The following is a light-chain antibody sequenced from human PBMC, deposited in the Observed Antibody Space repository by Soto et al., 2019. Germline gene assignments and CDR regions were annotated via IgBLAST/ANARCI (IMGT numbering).Light chain of an antibody. J-gene: IGKJ2*01. CDR3: QQYNNRPLYT. V-gene: IGKV3-15*01. CDR1: QSVSSN. Sequence: EIVMTQSPSTLSVSPGERATLSCRASQSVSSNLAWYQQKPGQAPRLLIYGASTSANGIPARFSGSGSGTALTFTISSRQSADFAVYYCQQYNNRPLYTFGQGTKLEIK. CDR2: GAS.